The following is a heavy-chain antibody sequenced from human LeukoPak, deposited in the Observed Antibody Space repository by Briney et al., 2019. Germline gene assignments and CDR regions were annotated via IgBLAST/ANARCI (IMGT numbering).Heavy chain of an antibody. V-gene: IGHV1-2*02. Sequence: APVKASCKASGYTFTGYYMHWVRQAPGQGLEWMGWINPNSGGTNYAQKFQGRVTMTRDTSISTAYMELSRLRSDDTAVYYCAALGVVPAAMMGGYYYYYMDVWGKGTTVTVSS. D-gene: IGHD2-2*01. CDR3: AALGVVPAAMMGGYYYYYMDV. J-gene: IGHJ6*03. CDR1: GYTFTGYY. CDR2: INPNSGGT.